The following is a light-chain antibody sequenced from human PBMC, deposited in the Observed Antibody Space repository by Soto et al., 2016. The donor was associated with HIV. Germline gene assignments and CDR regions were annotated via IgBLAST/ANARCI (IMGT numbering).Light chain of an antibody. J-gene: IGKJ1*01. CDR3: QQYYSYPWT. CDR1: QGISSY. V-gene: IGKV1-9*01. CDR2: AAF. Sequence: DIQLTQSPSFLSASVGDRVTITCRASQGISSYLAWYQQKPGKAPKLLIYAAFTLQSGVPSRFSGTGSGTDFTLTISSLPSEDFATYYCQQYYSYPWTFGQGTKVEIK.